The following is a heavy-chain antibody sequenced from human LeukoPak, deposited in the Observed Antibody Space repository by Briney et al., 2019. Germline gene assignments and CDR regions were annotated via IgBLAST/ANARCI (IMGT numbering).Heavy chain of an antibody. CDR2: INPNSGGT. D-gene: IGHD3-10*01. CDR3: ARDSSVLLWFGKRLGLDV. Sequence: ASVKVSCKASGYTFTGYYMHWVRQAPGQGLEWMGWINPNSGGTNYAQKFQGRVTMTRDTSISTAYMELSRLRSDDTAVYYCARDSSVLLWFGKRLGLDVWGKGTTVTVSS. V-gene: IGHV1-2*02. J-gene: IGHJ6*04. CDR1: GYTFTGYY.